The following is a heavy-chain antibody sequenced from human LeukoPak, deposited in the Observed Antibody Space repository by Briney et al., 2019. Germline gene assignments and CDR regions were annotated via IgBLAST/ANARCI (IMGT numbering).Heavy chain of an antibody. Sequence: GGSLRLSCAASGVTFSSYWMNWARQAPGKGLEWVASINHNGNVNYYADSVKGRFTISRDNAKNSLYLQMSNLRAKDTAVYFCARGGGLDVWGQGATVTVSS. V-gene: IGHV3-7*03. CDR2: INHNGNVN. CDR3: ARGGGLDV. CDR1: GVTFSSYW. J-gene: IGHJ6*02. D-gene: IGHD3-16*01.